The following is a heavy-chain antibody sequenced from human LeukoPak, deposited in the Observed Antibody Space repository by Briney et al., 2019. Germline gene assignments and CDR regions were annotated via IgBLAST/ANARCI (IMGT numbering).Heavy chain of an antibody. Sequence: GGSLRLSCAASGFTFSNYAMTWVRQAPGKGLEWVSSITGSGSSTYYADSVKGRFTISRDNSKNTLYLQMIGLRAEDTAIYYCAKVYYDSSGYYSWAFDIWGQGTMVTVSS. J-gene: IGHJ3*02. CDR1: GFTFSNYA. V-gene: IGHV3-23*01. CDR2: ITGSGSST. CDR3: AKVYYDSSGYYSWAFDI. D-gene: IGHD3-22*01.